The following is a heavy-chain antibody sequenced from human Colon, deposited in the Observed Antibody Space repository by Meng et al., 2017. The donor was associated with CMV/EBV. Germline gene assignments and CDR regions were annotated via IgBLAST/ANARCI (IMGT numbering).Heavy chain of an antibody. J-gene: IGHJ6*02. CDR2: IYSGVSRT. CDR1: GFTFDGYA. V-gene: IGHV3-23*03. CDR3: AKPQGYHSYYYQYGMDV. Sequence: LSLTCAASGFTFDGYAMTWVRQAPGKGLEWVSLIYSGVSRTYYADSVRGRFTISRDDSKNTLYLQMNSLRAEDTAIYYCAKPQGYHSYYYQYGMDVWGRGTAVTVSS. D-gene: IGHD2-2*01.